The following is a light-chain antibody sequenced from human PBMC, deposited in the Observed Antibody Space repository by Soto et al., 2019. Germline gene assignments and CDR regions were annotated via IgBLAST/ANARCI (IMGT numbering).Light chain of an antibody. CDR2: EGS. CDR3: CSYTGSSTFYV. Sequence: QSALTQPASVSGSPGQSNTISCTGTSSDVGSYNLVSWYQQHPGKAPKLMIYEGSKRPSGVSNRFSGSKSGNTASLTISGLQAEDEADYYCCSYTGSSTFYVFGTGTKLTVL. CDR1: SSDVGSYNL. V-gene: IGLV2-23*01. J-gene: IGLJ1*01.